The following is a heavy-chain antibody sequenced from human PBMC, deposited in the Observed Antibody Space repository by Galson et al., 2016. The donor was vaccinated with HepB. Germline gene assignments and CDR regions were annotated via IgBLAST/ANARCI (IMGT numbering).Heavy chain of an antibody. V-gene: IGHV3-15*07. D-gene: IGHD3-10*01. CDR1: GFIFSNAW. J-gene: IGHJ3*02. CDR2: IKSKTDGGTT. Sequence: SLRLSCAASGFIFSNAWMSWVRQAPGKGLEWVGRIKSKTDGGTTDYAAPVKGRFTISRDDSKNTVYLQMNSLKTEDTAVYYCARAPNSGVRGVIKDAFDIWGQGTMVTVSS. CDR3: ARAPNSGVRGVIKDAFDI.